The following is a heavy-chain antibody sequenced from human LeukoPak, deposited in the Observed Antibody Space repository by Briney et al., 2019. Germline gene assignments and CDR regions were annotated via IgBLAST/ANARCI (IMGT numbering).Heavy chain of an antibody. V-gene: IGHV4-30-4*08. CDR1: GGSISSGDYY. Sequence: SETLSLTCTVSGGSISSGDYYWSWIRQPPGKGLEWIGYIYYSGSTYYNPSLKSRVTISVDTSKNQFSLKLSSVTAADTAVYYCDRLYYYDSSGLDYWGQGTLVTVSS. D-gene: IGHD3-22*01. CDR2: IYYSGST. J-gene: IGHJ4*02. CDR3: DRLYYYDSSGLDY.